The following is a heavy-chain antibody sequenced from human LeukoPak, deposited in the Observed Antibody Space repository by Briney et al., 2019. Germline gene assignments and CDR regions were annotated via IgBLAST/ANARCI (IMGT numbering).Heavy chain of an antibody. CDR3: ARVAVRKPYYYDSSGYPSDAFDI. Sequence: SQTLSLTCAISGDSVSSNSAAWNWIRQSPSRGLEWLGRTYYRSKWYNDYAVSVKGRITINPDTSKNQFSLQLNSVTPEDTAVYYCARVAVRKPYYYDSSGYPSDAFDIWGQGTMVTVSS. CDR2: TYYRSKWYN. D-gene: IGHD3-22*01. V-gene: IGHV6-1*01. J-gene: IGHJ3*02. CDR1: GDSVSSNSAA.